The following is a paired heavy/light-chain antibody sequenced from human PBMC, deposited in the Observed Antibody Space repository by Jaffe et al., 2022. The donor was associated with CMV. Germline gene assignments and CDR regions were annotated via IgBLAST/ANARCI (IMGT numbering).Heavy chain of an antibody. CDR3: ARELLNYCSGGYCHSGGLDY. Sequence: EVRLVESGGGLVQPGGSLRLSCAASGFIFSGSTMNWVRQAPERGLEWISYISSTGSITYYADSVKGRFTISRDNAENSLYLQMNSLRDEDTAVYYCARELLNYCSGGYCHSGGLDYWGQGTPVTVSS. V-gene: IGHV3-48*02. D-gene: IGHD2-15*01. CDR1: GFIFSGST. J-gene: IGHJ4*02. CDR2: ISSTGSIT.
Light chain of an antibody. Sequence: QSVLTQPPSASGTPGQRVTLSCSGSSSNIGNNFAYWYRQLPGTAPRLLMYRNNQRPSGVPDRFSGSKSGTSASLAISGLRSEDEADYYCAAWDDSLSGWVFGGGTKLTVL. CDR2: RNN. J-gene: IGLJ3*02. CDR3: AAWDDSLSGWV. V-gene: IGLV1-47*01. CDR1: SSNIGNNF.